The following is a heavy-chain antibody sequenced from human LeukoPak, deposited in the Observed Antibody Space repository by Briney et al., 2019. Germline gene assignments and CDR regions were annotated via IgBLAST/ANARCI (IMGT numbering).Heavy chain of an antibody. Sequence: GGSLRLSCAASGFTFSSYSMNWVRQAPGKGLEWVSSISSSSSYIYYADSVKGRFTISRDNAKNSLYLQMNSLRAEDTAVYYCARGAERITMIVVAGDAFDIWGQGTMVTVSS. CDR1: GFTFSSYS. D-gene: IGHD3-22*01. V-gene: IGHV3-21*01. CDR2: ISSSSSYI. J-gene: IGHJ3*02. CDR3: ARGAERITMIVVAGDAFDI.